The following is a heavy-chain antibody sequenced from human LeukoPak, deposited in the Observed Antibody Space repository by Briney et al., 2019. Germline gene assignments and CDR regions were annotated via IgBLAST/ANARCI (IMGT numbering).Heavy chain of an antibody. D-gene: IGHD2-21*02. J-gene: IGHJ4*02. CDR1: GFTFSSYA. CDR3: AKHRRSTLVTAYFDS. V-gene: IGHV3-23*01. Sequence: GGSLRLSCAASGFTFSSYAMSWVRQAPGKGLEWVSSISSRGDDTSYADSVKGRFTISRDNSKNTLYLQLNSLRVDDAAIYYCAKHRRSTLVTAYFDSWGQGTLVTVSS. CDR2: ISSRGDDT.